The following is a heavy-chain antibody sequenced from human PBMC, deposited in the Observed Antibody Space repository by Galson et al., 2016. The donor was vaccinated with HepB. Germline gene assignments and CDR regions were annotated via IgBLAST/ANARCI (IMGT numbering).Heavy chain of an antibody. Sequence: CAISGDSVSNNSAAWNWIRQSPSRGLEWLGRTYYRSKWYNDYAVSVKSRITINPGTSRNQFSLQLNSVTPEDTAVYYCATVSSSWYDFDSWGQGVLVIVSS. V-gene: IGHV6-1*01. CDR1: GDSVSNNSAA. CDR3: ATVSSSWYDFDS. D-gene: IGHD6-13*01. CDR2: TYYRSKWYN. J-gene: IGHJ4*02.